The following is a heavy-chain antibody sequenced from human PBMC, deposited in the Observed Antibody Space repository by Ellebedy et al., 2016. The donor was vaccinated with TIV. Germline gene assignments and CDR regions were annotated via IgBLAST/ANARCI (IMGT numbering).Heavy chain of an antibody. CDR2: ITPSGST. V-gene: IGHV4-34*01. J-gene: IGHJ4*02. Sequence: SETLSLXCAIYGGSLSAHWWSWIRQSPGKGLEWIGEITPSGSTNYSPSLKSRVTISGDRSNNQFSVKLRSVTAADTAVYYCAGHPDDFRYWGQGILVTVSS. CDR3: AGHPDDFRY. CDR1: GGSLSAHW.